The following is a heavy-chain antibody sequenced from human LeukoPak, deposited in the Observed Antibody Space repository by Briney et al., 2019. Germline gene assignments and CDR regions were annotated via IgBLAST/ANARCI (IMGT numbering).Heavy chain of an antibody. Sequence: SETLSLTCTVSGGSISSYYWSWIRQPPGKGLEWIGYIYYSGSTNYNPSLKSRVTISVDTSKNQFSLKLSSVTAADTAVYYCARGKNGGLFDYWGQGTLVTVSS. J-gene: IGHJ4*02. D-gene: IGHD1-1*01. CDR1: GGSISSYY. CDR3: ARGKNGGLFDY. V-gene: IGHV4-59*01. CDR2: IYYSGST.